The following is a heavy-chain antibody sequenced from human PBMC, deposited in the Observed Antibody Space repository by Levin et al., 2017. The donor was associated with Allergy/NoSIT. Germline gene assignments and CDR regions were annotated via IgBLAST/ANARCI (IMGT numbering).Heavy chain of an antibody. CDR3: ARDYSGYDLGNGAFDI. CDR2: IYYSGST. J-gene: IGHJ3*02. V-gene: IGHV4-31*03. Sequence: RSQTLSLTCTVSGGSISSGGYYWSWIRQHPGKGLEWIGYIYYSGSTYYNPSLKSRVTISVDTSKNQFSLKLSSVTAADTAVYYCARDYSGYDLGNGAFDIWGQGTMVTVSS. D-gene: IGHD5-12*01. CDR1: GGSISSGGYY.